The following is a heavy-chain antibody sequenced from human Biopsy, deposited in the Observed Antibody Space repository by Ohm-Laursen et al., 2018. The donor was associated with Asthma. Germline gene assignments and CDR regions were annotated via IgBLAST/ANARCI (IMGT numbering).Heavy chain of an antibody. CDR1: GGTLNNYA. J-gene: IGHJ6*02. CDR2: ISPIFGSI. V-gene: IGHV1-69*13. CDR3: AKASCYYFSCDLDV. Sequence: ASVKVSRKASGGTLNNYAINWVRQAPGQGLEWMGGISPIFGSIKYAEKFQGRVTLTADVFTNTVHMELTSLRSDDTAVLYCAKASCYYFSCDLDVWGQGTTVIVSS.